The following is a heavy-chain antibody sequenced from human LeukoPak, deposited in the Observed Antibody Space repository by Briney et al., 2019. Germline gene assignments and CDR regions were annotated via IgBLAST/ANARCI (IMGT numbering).Heavy chain of an antibody. CDR3: TTPYRDYDSTNSVGVGGVY. Sequence: GGSLRLSCAASGSTFSNAWMSWVRQAPGKGLEWVGRIKSKTDGGTTDYAAPVKGRFTISRDDSKNTLYLQINSLKTEDTAVYYCTTPYRDYDSTNSVGVGGVYWGQGTLVTVSS. D-gene: IGHD3-22*01. V-gene: IGHV3-15*01. J-gene: IGHJ4*02. CDR1: GSTFSNAW. CDR2: IKSKTDGGTT.